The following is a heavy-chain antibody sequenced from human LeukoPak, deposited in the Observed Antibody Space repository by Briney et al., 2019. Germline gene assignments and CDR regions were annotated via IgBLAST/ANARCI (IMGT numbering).Heavy chain of an antibody. CDR3: ARLRSKYWFDP. CDR2: ITSSGNTM. V-gene: IGHV3-48*03. J-gene: IGHJ5*02. CDR1: GFTFSSYE. Sequence: PGGSLRLSCADSGFTFSSYEMNSVRQAPGKGRERVSFITSSGNTMYYADSLKGRFTISRDNAKYSLYLQMNSLRADDTAVYYCARLRSKYWFDPWGQGTLVTVSS. D-gene: IGHD4-11*01.